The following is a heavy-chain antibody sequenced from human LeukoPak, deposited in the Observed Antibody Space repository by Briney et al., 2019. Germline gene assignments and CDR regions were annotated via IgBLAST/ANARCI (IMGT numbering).Heavy chain of an antibody. CDR2: IRYDGSNK. D-gene: IGHD2-2*01. J-gene: IGHJ4*02. V-gene: IGHV3-30*02. CDR3: AKDHCSSTSCYYFDH. CDR1: GFTFSSYG. Sequence: GGSLRLSCAASGFTFSSYGMHWVRQAPGKGLEWVAFIRYDGSNKYYADSVKGQFTISRDNSLYLQMNSSRAEDTAVYYCAKDHCSSTSCYYFDHWGQGTLVTVSS.